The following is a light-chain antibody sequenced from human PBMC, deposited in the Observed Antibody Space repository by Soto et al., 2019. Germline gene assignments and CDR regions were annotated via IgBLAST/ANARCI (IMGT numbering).Light chain of an antibody. V-gene: IGLV2-23*01. J-gene: IGLJ1*01. Sequence: QSALTQPASVSGSPGQSITISCTGTNSDVGNYDFVSWYQQHPGKAPKLMIYEDIKRPSGVSNRFSGSKSGSTASLTISGLQAEDEADYYCCSYAGSSTYVFGSGTKVTVL. CDR3: CSYAGSSTYV. CDR1: NSDVGNYDF. CDR2: EDI.